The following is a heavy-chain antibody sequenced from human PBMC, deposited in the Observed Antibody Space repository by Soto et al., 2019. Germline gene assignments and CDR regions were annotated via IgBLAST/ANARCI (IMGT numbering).Heavy chain of an antibody. V-gene: IGHV4-34*01. D-gene: IGHD3-10*01. Sequence: SETLSLTCAVYGGSFSGYYWSWIRQPPGKGLEWIGEINHSGSTNYNPSLKSRVTISVDTSKNQFSLKLSSVTAADTAWYYCARARGSGSYYNPPPGKIHFDYWGQGTLVTVSS. J-gene: IGHJ4*02. CDR2: INHSGST. CDR1: GGSFSGYY. CDR3: ARARGSGSYYNPPPGKIHFDY.